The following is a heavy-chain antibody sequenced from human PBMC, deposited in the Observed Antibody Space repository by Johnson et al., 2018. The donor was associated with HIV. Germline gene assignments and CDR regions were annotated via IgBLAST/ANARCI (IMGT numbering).Heavy chain of an antibody. CDR3: ARDLAPGGSGSYYNAFDI. Sequence: VQLVESGGGLVQPGGSLRLSCAASGFTFSSYWMHWVRQAPGKGLVWVSRINSDGSSTSYADSVKGRFTISRDNAKNTLYLQMNSLRAEDTALHYCARDLAPGGSGSYYNAFDIWGQGTMVTVSS. V-gene: IGHV3-74*01. CDR1: GFTFSSYW. CDR2: INSDGSST. J-gene: IGHJ3*02. D-gene: IGHD3-10*01.